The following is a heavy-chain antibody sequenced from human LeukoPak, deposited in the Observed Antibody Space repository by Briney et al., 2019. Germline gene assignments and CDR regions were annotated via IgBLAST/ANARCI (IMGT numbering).Heavy chain of an antibody. CDR3: ARDHGATYRFDY. Sequence: PGGSLRLYCAASGFTFSSYGMHWVRQAPGKGLEWVAVIWYDGSNKYYADSVKGRFTISRDNSKNTLYLQMNSLRAEDTAVYYCARDHGATYRFDYWGQGTLVTVST. CDR2: IWYDGSNK. CDR1: GFTFSSYG. D-gene: IGHD1-26*01. V-gene: IGHV3-33*01. J-gene: IGHJ4*02.